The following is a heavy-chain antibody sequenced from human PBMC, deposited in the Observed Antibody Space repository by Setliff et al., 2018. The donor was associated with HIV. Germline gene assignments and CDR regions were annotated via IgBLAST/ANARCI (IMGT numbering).Heavy chain of an antibody. CDR1: GFTFSSYW. CDR2: MNTDGSST. D-gene: IGHD3-22*01. CDR3: VRGSGYYYFDN. Sequence: LRLSCAASGFTFSSYWMHWVRQAPGKGLVWVFGMNTDGSSTRYADSVKGRFTISRDNAKNTLYLQMNSLSADDTAVYYCVRGSGYYYFDNWGQGALVTVSS. V-gene: IGHV3-74*01. J-gene: IGHJ4*02.